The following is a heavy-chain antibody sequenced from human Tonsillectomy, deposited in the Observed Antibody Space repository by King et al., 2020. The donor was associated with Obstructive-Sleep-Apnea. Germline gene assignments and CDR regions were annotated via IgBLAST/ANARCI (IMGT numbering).Heavy chain of an antibody. J-gene: IGHJ6*02. CDR2: ISYDGSNR. CDR1: GFTFSSYA. V-gene: IGHV3-30*04. Sequence: VQLVESGGGVVQPGRSLRLSCAASGFTFSSYAMHWVRQAPGKGLEWVAVISYDGSNRYYADSVKGRFTISRDNSKNTLYLQMNSLRAEDTAVYYCARDQDYSGRSISLYYYYYGMDVWGQGTTVTVSS. CDR3: ARDQDYSGRSISLYYYYYGMDV. D-gene: IGHD1-26*01.